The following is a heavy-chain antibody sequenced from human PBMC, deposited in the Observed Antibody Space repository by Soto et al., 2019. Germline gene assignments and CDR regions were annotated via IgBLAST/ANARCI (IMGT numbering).Heavy chain of an antibody. J-gene: IGHJ4*02. Sequence: LRLSCAASGFTFSSYGMHWVRQAPGKGLEWVAVIWYDGSNKYYADSVKGRFTISRDNSKNTLYLQMNSLRAEDTAVYYCARDQLQQQLDWFDYWGQGTLVPVSS. D-gene: IGHD6-13*01. CDR2: IWYDGSNK. V-gene: IGHV3-33*01. CDR1: GFTFSSYG. CDR3: ARDQLQQQLDWFDY.